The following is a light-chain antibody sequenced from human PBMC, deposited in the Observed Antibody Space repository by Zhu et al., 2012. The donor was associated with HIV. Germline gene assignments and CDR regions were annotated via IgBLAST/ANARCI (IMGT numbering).Light chain of an antibody. J-gene: IGKJ2*01. Sequence: EVVLTQSPGTLSLSPGERATLSCRANQTVYSNYLAWYQQKRGQAPRLIMYGTSARASGIPDRFSGSGSRTDFTLTISSLEPEDFAVYYCQQYGAFPRTFGQGTKVEI. V-gene: IGKV3-20*01. CDR2: GTS. CDR3: QQYGAFPRT. CDR1: QTVYSNY.